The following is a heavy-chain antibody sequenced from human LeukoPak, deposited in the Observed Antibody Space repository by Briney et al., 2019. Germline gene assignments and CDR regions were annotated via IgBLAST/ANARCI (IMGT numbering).Heavy chain of an antibody. Sequence: GRSLRLSCAASGFTFSSYAMHWVRQAPGKGLEWVSAISGSGGSTYYADSVKGRFTISRDNSKNTLYLQMNSLRAEDTAVYYCAKAPMIVVVPYYYGMDVWGQGTTVTVSS. CDR1: GFTFSSYA. CDR3: AKAPMIVVVPYYYGMDV. D-gene: IGHD3-22*01. V-gene: IGHV3-23*01. CDR2: ISGSGGST. J-gene: IGHJ6*02.